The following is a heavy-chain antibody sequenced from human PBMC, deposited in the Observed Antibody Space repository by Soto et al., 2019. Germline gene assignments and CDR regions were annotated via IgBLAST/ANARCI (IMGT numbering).Heavy chain of an antibody. Sequence: GSLRLSCAFSGFTFTDHAMTWVRQAPGKGLEWVSTTSNNGDRTFYADSVKGRFTVSTDRTNNTLYLQMNSLRADDTAVYFCARPPLYSNGGYFDSWGQGTLVTVSS. CDR3: ARPPLYSNGGYFDS. CDR1: GFTFTDHA. V-gene: IGHV3-23*01. D-gene: IGHD6-19*01. CDR2: TSNNGDRT. J-gene: IGHJ4*02.